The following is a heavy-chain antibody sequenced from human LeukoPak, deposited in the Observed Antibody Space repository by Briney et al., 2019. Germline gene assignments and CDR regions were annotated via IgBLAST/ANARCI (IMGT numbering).Heavy chain of an antibody. V-gene: IGHV1-69*05. CDR3: AREPYRGQFDY. D-gene: IGHD1-14*01. J-gene: IGHJ4*02. CDR1: GGTFSSYT. Sequence: GASVKVSCKASGGTFSSYTISWVRQAPGQGLEWMGGIIPIFGTANYAQKFQGRVTITTDESTSTAYMELSSLRSEDTAVYYCAREPYRGQFDYWGQGTLVTVSS. CDR2: IIPIFGTA.